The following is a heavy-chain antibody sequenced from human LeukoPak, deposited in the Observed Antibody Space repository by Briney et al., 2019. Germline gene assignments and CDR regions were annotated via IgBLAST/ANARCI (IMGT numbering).Heavy chain of an antibody. CDR2: IKQDGSDK. CDR1: GFTFSSYW. CDR3: ARDSYDFWSGSSNDY. J-gene: IGHJ4*02. D-gene: IGHD3-3*01. V-gene: IGHV3-7*01. Sequence: GGSLRLSCTASGFTFSSYWMSWVRQAPGKGLGWVANIKQDGSDKYYVDSVKGQFTISRDNGKNSLYLQMNSLRAEDTAVHYCARDSYDFWSGSSNDYWGQGTLVTVSS.